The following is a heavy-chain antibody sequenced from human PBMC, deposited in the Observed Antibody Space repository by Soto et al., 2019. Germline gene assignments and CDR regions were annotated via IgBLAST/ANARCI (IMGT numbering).Heavy chain of an antibody. D-gene: IGHD3-16*01. CDR1: GYSFTNND. J-gene: IGHJ5*02. CDR2: MNPGSGNT. Sequence: QVQLVQSGAEVREPGASVKVSCKASGYSFTNNDVSWVRQATGQGLEWMGWMNPGSGNTGYAQKFQCRVTMTRDISIATAYMELSGLTSDDTAIYYCARMATFGSLNWFDPWGQGTLVSVSS. V-gene: IGHV1-8*01. CDR3: ARMATFGSLNWFDP.